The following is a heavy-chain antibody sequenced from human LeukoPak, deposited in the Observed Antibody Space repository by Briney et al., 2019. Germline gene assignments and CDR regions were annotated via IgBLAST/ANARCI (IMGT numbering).Heavy chain of an antibody. V-gene: IGHV1-2*02. J-gene: IGHJ3*02. CDR1: GYTFTGYY. D-gene: IGHD6-19*01. CDR3: ARALRWDSSSAFDI. Sequence: ASVKVSCKASGYTFTGYYMHWVRQAPGQGLEWMGWINPNSGGTNYAQKFRGRVTMTRDRSITTAYMELSSLRSDDTAVYYCARALRWDSSSAFDIWGQGTMVTVSS. CDR2: INPNSGGT.